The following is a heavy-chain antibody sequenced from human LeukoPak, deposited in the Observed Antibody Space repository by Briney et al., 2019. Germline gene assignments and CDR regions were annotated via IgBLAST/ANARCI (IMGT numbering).Heavy chain of an antibody. V-gene: IGHV3-53*01. CDR1: GFTVSSNY. CDR2: IYSGGST. J-gene: IGHJ4*02. CDR3: ARAPGYSSGWVDY. D-gene: IGHD6-19*01. Sequence: PGGSLRLSCAASGFTVSSNYMSWVRQAPGKGLEWVSVIYSGGSTYYADSVKGRFTISRDNSKNTLYPQMNSLRAEDTAVYYCARAPGYSSGWVDYWGQGTLVTVSS.